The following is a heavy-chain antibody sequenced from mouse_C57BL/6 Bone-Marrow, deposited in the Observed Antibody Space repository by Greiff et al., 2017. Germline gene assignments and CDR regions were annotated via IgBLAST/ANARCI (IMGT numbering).Heavy chain of an antibody. V-gene: IGHV1-19*01. CDR2: INPYNGGT. Sequence: VQLQQSGPVLVKPGASVKMSCKASGYTFTDYYMNWVKQSHGKSLEWIGVINPYNGGTSYNQKFKGKDTLTVDKSSSTAYMELNSLTSEDSAVXYCARAGWSHFDYWGQGTTLTVSS. D-gene: IGHD2-3*01. CDR1: GYTFTDYY. CDR3: ARAGWSHFDY. J-gene: IGHJ2*01.